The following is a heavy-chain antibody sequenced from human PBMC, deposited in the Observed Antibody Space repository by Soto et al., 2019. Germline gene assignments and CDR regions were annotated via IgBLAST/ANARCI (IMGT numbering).Heavy chain of an antibody. J-gene: IGHJ4*02. D-gene: IGHD6-25*01. CDR2: IYWNDDK. Sequence: SGPTLVNPTQTLTLTCTFSGFSLRTSGVGVGWIRQPPGKAPEWLALIYWNDDKRYSPSLKSRLTITKDTSKNQVVLTMTNMDPVDTGTYYCAQRLGSRGSFDYWGQGSLVTVSS. CDR1: GFSLRTSGVG. CDR3: AQRLGSRGSFDY. V-gene: IGHV2-5*01.